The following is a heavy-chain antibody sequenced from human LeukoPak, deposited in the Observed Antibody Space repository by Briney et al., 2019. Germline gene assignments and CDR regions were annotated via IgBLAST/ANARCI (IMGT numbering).Heavy chain of an antibody. CDR1: GYPFNDYG. CDR3: ARDHRSQGAFDI. CDR2: INWNGGSK. Sequence: PGGSLRLSCAASGYPFNDYGINWVRQVPGKGLEWVSGINWNGGSKSYADSVEGRFTISRDNAKNSLYLQMNSLRAEDTALYYCARDHRSQGAFDIWGQGTMVTVSS. J-gene: IGHJ3*02. V-gene: IGHV3-20*04.